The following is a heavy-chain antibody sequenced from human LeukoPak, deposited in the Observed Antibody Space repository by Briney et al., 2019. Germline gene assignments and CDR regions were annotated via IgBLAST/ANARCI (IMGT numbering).Heavy chain of an antibody. CDR3: AKVRTQYCGTGNCFNYYFDY. D-gene: IGHD2-15*01. Sequence: PGGSLRLSCAASGFIVSSNHMTWVRQAPGKGLEWVAVISHDGGNKYYADSVKGRFTISRDNSKNTLYLQMNSLRADDTAVYYCAKVRTQYCGTGNCFNYYFDYWGQGTLVTVSS. CDR1: GFIVSSNH. CDR2: ISHDGGNK. V-gene: IGHV3-30*18. J-gene: IGHJ4*02.